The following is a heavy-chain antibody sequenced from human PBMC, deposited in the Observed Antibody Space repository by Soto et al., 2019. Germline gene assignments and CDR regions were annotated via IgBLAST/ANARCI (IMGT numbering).Heavy chain of an antibody. V-gene: IGHV3-7*01. J-gene: IGHJ6*02. CDR2: IKQDGSEK. CDR1: GFTFSSYW. D-gene: IGHD3-3*01. CDR3: ARAGDFWSGYISYGMDV. Sequence: EVQLVESGGGLVQPGGSLRLSCAASGFTFSSYWMSWVRQAPGKGLEWVANIKQDGSEKYYVDSVRGRFTISRDNAKNSLYLQMTILRAEDTAVYYCARAGDFWSGYISYGMDVWGQGTTVTVSS.